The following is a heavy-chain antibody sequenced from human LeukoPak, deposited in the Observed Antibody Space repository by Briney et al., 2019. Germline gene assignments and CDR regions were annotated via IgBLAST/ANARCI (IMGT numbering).Heavy chain of an antibody. CDR3: ARAGYFDWLLGPDY. V-gene: IGHV3-7*04. CDR1: GFTFSSYW. D-gene: IGHD3-9*01. Sequence: GGPLRLSCAASGFTFSSYWMSWVRQAPGKGLEGVANIKQYGSEKYYVDSVKGRFTISRDNAKNSLYLQMNSLGAEDTAVYYCARAGYFDWLLGPDYWGQGTLVTVSS. J-gene: IGHJ4*02. CDR2: IKQYGSEK.